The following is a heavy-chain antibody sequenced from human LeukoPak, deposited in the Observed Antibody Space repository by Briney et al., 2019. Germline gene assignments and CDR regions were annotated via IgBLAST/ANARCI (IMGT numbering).Heavy chain of an antibody. CDR3: ARERLAYCGGDCYPDFDY. D-gene: IGHD2-21*02. CDR2: IWYDGSNK. V-gene: IGHV3-33*08. CDR1: GFTFRSDA. J-gene: IGHJ4*02. Sequence: PGGSLRLSCAASGFTFRSDAMSWVRQAPGKGLEWVAVIWYDGSNKYYADSVKGRFTISRDNSKNTLYLQMNSLRAEDTAVYYCARERLAYCGGDCYPDFDYWGQGTLVTVSS.